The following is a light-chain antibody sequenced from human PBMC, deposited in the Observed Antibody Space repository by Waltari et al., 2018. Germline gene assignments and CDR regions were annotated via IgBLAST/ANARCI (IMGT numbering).Light chain of an antibody. CDR1: QSVSSS. CDR2: DAS. V-gene: IGKV3-11*01. J-gene: IGKJ1*01. CDR3: QQRSNWPPWT. Sequence: EIVLIQSPATLSLSPGERATLSCRASQSVSSSLAWYQQKPGQAPRPLLYDASNRATCIPARFSGSGSVTDFTLTISSLEPEDFAVYYCQQRSNWPPWTFGKGTKVEIK.